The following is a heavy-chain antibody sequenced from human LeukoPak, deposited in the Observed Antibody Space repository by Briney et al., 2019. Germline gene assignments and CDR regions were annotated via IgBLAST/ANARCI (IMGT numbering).Heavy chain of an antibody. D-gene: IGHD3-22*01. J-gene: IGHJ6*03. Sequence: SETLSLTCAVSGGSISSSNWWSWVRQPPGKGLEWIGEIYHSGRTNYTPSLKSRVTISVDKSKNQLPLKLSSVTAADTAVYYCARSSEGRYYYDSSGFSYYYYYMDVWGKGTTVTISS. V-gene: IGHV4-4*02. CDR3: ARSSEGRYYYDSSGFSYYYYYMDV. CDR2: IYHSGRT. CDR1: GGSISSSNW.